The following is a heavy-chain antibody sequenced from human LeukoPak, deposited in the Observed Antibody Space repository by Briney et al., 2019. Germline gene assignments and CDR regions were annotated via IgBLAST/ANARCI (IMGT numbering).Heavy chain of an antibody. Sequence: ASVEVSCKASGYTFTSYYMHWVRQAPGQGLEWMGIINPSGGSTSYAQKFQGRVTMTRDMSTSTVYMELSSLRSEDTAVYYCARDYGTVTTPDYWGQGTLVTVSS. D-gene: IGHD4-17*01. CDR2: INPSGGST. CDR1: GYTFTSYY. CDR3: ARDYGTVTTPDY. J-gene: IGHJ4*02. V-gene: IGHV1-46*01.